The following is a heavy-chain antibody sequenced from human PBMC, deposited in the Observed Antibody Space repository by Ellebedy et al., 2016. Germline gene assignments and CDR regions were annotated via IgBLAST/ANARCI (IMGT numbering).Heavy chain of an antibody. CDR3: ATRPPPHGNYPLDY. D-gene: IGHD4-17*01. CDR2: IKSKTDGGTI. J-gene: IGHJ4*02. CDR1: GFTFSNAW. Sequence: GESLKISCAASGFTFSNAWMNWVRQAPGKGLEWVGRIKSKTDGGTIDYAAPVKGRFTISRDDSKNTLYLQMNSLETEDTAVYHCATRPPPHGNYPLDYWGQGTRVTVSS. V-gene: IGHV3-15*07.